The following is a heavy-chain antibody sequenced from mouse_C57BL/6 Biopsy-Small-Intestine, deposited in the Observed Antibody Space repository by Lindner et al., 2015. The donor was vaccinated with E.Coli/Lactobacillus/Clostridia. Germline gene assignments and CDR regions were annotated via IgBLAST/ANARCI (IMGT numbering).Heavy chain of an antibody. Sequence: SVKVSCKASGYIFTDYSIHWVRQAPGQRLEWMGWINAGNGNIKYSQNFQGRVTMTRDTSARIVYLELSSLRSEDTAAYYCARPYNYDSSGHPVFDYWGQGTLVTVSS. V-gene: IGHV1-84*02. CDR2: INAGNGNI. J-gene: IGHJ4*01. CDR1: GYIFTDYS. D-gene: IGHD1-3*01. CDR3: ARPYNYDSSGHPVFDY.